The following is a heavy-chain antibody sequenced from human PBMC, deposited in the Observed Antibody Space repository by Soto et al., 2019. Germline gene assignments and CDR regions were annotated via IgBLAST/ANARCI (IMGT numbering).Heavy chain of an antibody. D-gene: IGHD3-3*01. CDR3: AKESPPLDGFWSGYYLTGYFQH. CDR2: ISYDGSNK. V-gene: IGHV3-30*18. CDR1: GFTFSSYG. Sequence: GGSLRLSCAASGFTFSSYGMHWVRQAQGKGLEWVAVISYDGSNKYYADSVKGRFTISRDNSKNTLYLQMNSLRAEDTAVYYCAKESPPLDGFWSGYYLTGYFQHWGQGTLVTVSS. J-gene: IGHJ1*01.